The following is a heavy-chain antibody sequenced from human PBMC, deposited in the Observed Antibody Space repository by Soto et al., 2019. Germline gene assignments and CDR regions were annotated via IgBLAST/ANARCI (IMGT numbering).Heavy chain of an antibody. CDR1: GGTFSSYA. D-gene: IGHD2-2*01. V-gene: IGHV1-69*14. Sequence: QVQLVQSGAEVKKPGSSVKVSCKASGGTFSSYAISWVRQAPGQGLEWMGGIIPIGATANYAQKFQGRVTIIVDTSSITPYMELGRPRYEDTAVYYCARPHVRLVPAGLFDYWGQGTLVIVSS. CDR3: ARPHVRLVPAGLFDY. CDR2: IIPIGATA. J-gene: IGHJ4*02.